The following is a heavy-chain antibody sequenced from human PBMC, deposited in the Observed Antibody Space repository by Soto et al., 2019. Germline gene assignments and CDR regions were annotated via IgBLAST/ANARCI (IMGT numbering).Heavy chain of an antibody. J-gene: IGHJ4*02. CDR1: GFTFSSYW. V-gene: IGHV3-74*01. D-gene: IGHD6-13*01. CDR2: INSDGSST. CDR3: DRGYSSSWYIGY. Sequence: PGGSLRLSCAASGFTFSSYWMHWVRQAPGKGLVWVSRINSDGSSTSYADSVKGRFTISRDNAKNTLYLQMNSLRAEDTAVYYCDRGYSSSWYIGYWGQGTLVTVSS.